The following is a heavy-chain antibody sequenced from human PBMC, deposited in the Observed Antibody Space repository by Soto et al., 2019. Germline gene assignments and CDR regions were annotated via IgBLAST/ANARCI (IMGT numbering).Heavy chain of an antibody. J-gene: IGHJ4*01. CDR3: ARDLRPVDY. CDR1: GFIFSSYW. V-gene: IGHV3-74*01. D-gene: IGHD6-25*01. CDR2: INIDGSYT. Sequence: PGGSLRLSCAASGFIFSSYWMHWVRQAPGKGLVWVSRINIDGSYTSYADSVKGRFTISRDNAKNTLDLQMNSLRAEDTAVYYCARDLRPVDYWGQGTLVTVSS.